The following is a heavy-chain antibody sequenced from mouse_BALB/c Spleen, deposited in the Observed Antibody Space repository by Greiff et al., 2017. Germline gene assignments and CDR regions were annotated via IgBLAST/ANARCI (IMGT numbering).Heavy chain of an antibody. CDR1: GFYIKDYY. CDR3: IYGYYAYAMDY. D-gene: IGHD2-3*01. Sequence: VQLQQSGAELVRPAASLTFSCTASGFYIKDYYMHWVKQSPEKGLEWIGWIDPDNGDTEYAPKFQGKATMTVDTSTNTVYLQLSSLTSEDTAVYYCIYGYYAYAMDYWGQGTSVTVSS. CDR2: IDPDNGDT. V-gene: IGHV14-4*02. J-gene: IGHJ4*01.